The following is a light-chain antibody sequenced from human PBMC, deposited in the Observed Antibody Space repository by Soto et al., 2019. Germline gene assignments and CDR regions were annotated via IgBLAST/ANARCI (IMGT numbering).Light chain of an antibody. V-gene: IGKV3D-15*01. J-gene: IGKJ2*01. Sequence: EIVMTQSPDTLSVSPGERAALSCRTSQSVRSDLAWYQQKPGQAPRLLIYGASNRATGIPARFSGSGSGTEFTLTISSLQSEDFAVYYCHHYSNWPPYTFGQGTKVDIK. CDR3: HHYSNWPPYT. CDR2: GAS. CDR1: QSVRSD.